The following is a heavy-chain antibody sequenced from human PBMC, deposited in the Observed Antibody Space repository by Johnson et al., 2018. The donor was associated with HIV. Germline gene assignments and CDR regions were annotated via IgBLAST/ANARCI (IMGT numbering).Heavy chain of an antibody. CDR2: VYSGGTT. CDR1: GFTVSSNY. V-gene: IGHV3-66*01. CDR3: TTAIPRSTTVITTPDAFDI. Sequence: VQLVEFGGGLVQPGGSLRLSCAASGFTVSSNYMSWVRQAPGKGLESVSVVYSGGTTHYADSVKGRSTISRDNSKNTLYLQMNSLRAEDTAVYYCTTAIPRSTTVITTPDAFDIWGQGTMVTVSS. D-gene: IGHD4-17*01. J-gene: IGHJ3*02.